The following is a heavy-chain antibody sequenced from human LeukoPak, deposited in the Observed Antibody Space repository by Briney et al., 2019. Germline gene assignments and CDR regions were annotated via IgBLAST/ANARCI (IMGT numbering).Heavy chain of an antibody. J-gene: IGHJ4*02. CDR2: IYYSGST. D-gene: IGHD6-13*01. V-gene: IGHV4-39*01. CDR3: ARHGYSSSWYFL. Sequence: SETLSLTCAVYGGSFSGYYWGWIRQPPGKGLEWIGSIYYSGSTYYNPSLKSRVTISVDTSKNQFSLKLSSVTAADTAVYYCARHGYSSSWYFLWGQGTLVTVSS. CDR1: GGSFSGYY.